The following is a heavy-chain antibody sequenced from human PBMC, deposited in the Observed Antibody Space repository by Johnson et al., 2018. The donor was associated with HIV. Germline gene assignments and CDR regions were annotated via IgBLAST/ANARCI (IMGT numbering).Heavy chain of an antibody. V-gene: IGHV3-15*01. CDR3: ARGYSSSSDDAFDI. Sequence: VQLVESGGGLVKPGGSLRLSCAASGFTFTNAWMHWVRQAPGKGLEWVGRLKSRTDGETADYAAPVKGRFTISRDNAKNSLSLQMNSLRAEDTAMYYCARGYSSSSDDAFDIWGQGTLVTVSS. CDR1: GFTFTNAW. CDR2: LKSRTDGETA. D-gene: IGHD6-13*01. J-gene: IGHJ3*02.